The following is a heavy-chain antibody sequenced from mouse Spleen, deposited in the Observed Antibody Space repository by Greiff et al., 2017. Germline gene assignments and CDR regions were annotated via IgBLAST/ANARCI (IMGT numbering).Heavy chain of an antibody. CDR3: ARGLGSYYGRAGWYFDV. V-gene: IGHV3-6*01. J-gene: IGHJ1*01. D-gene: IGHD1-1*01. Sequence: ESGPGLVKPSQSLSLTCSVTGYSITSGYYWNWIRQFPGNKLEWMGYISYDGSNNYNPSLKNRISITRDTSKNQFFLKLNSVTTEDTATYYCARGLGSYYGRAGWYFDVWGAGTTVTVSS. CDR2: ISYDGSN. CDR1: GYSITSGYY.